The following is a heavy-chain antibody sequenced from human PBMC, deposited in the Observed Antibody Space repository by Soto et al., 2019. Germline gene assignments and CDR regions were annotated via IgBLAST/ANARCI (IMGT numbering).Heavy chain of an antibody. Sequence: QVQLVQSGAEVKKPGSSVKVSCKASGGTFSSYAISWVRQAPGQGLEWMGGIIPIFGTANYAQKFQGRVTLTADESTSTAYMELSSLRSEDTAVYYCARDPRLYSGSYAGVLDYWGQGTLVTVSS. J-gene: IGHJ4*02. V-gene: IGHV1-69*01. CDR3: ARDPRLYSGSYAGVLDY. CDR2: IIPIFGTA. D-gene: IGHD1-26*01. CDR1: GGTFSSYA.